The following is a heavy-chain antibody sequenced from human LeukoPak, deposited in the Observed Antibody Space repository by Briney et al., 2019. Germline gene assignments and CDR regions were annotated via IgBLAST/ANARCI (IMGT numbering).Heavy chain of an antibody. CDR2: ISYDGSNK. Sequence: PGGSLRLPCAASGFTFSSYVMHWVRQAPGKGLERVAVISYDGSNKYYADSVKGRFTISRDNSKNTLYLQMNSLRAEDTAVYYCAIDAAGVTDYWGQGSLVTVSS. J-gene: IGHJ4*02. V-gene: IGHV3-30*03. D-gene: IGHD3-10*01. CDR1: GFTFSSYV. CDR3: AIDAAGVTDY.